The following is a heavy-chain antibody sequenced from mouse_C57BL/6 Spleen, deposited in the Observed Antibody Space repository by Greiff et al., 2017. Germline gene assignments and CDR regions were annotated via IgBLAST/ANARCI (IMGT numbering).Heavy chain of an antibody. CDR2: ISYDGSN. CDR1: GYSITSGYY. Sequence: EVQLQESGPGLVKPSQSLSLTCSVTGYSITSGYYWNWIRQFPGNKLEWMGYISYDGSNNYNPSLKNRISITRDTSKNQFFLKLNSVTTEDTATYYCARGKEGLRGYFDVWGTGTTVTVSS. CDR3: ARGKEGLRGYFDV. V-gene: IGHV3-6*01. J-gene: IGHJ1*03. D-gene: IGHD1-1*01.